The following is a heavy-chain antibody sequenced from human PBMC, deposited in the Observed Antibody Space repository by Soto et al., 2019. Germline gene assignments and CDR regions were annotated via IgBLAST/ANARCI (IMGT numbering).Heavy chain of an antibody. J-gene: IGHJ4*02. Sequence: QVQLVQSGAEVKKPGASVKVSCKASGYTFTSYGISWVRQAPGQGLEWMGWISGYNGNTNYAQKLQGRVTMTTDTSPSTGYMERRSLRSDDTAGYYCAREGALHYYDSIPWSPPPDYWGQGTLVTVSS. CDR3: AREGALHYYDSIPWSPPPDY. D-gene: IGHD3-22*01. CDR2: ISGYNGNT. CDR1: GYTFTSYG. V-gene: IGHV1-18*01.